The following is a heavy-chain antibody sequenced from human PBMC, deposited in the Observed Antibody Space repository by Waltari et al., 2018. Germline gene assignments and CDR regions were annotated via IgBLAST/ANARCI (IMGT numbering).Heavy chain of an antibody. D-gene: IGHD2-2*01. Sequence: QVQLQQWGAGLLKPSETLSLTCSVYGGSFSGYYWSWLRQPPGRGLGWIGEINHSGSTNYNPSLKSRVTISVDTSKNQFSLKLSSVTAADTAVYYCARGGSVVVPAAMQNYSYGMDVWGQGTTVTVSS. J-gene: IGHJ6*02. CDR3: ARGGSVVVPAAMQNYSYGMDV. V-gene: IGHV4-34*01. CDR1: GGSFSGYY. CDR2: INHSGST.